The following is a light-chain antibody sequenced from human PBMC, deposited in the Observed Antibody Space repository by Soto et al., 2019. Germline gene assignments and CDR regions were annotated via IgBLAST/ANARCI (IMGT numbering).Light chain of an antibody. CDR3: QVWDSSSDHPGV. CDR2: DDS. Sequence: SSELTQPPSVSVAPGQTARITCGGTNIGSKSVHWYQQKPGQAPVLVVYDDSDRPSGIPERFSGSNSGNTATLTISRVEAGDEADYYCQVWDSSSDHPGVFGGGTQLTVL. J-gene: IGLJ3*02. CDR1: NIGSKS. V-gene: IGLV3-21*02.